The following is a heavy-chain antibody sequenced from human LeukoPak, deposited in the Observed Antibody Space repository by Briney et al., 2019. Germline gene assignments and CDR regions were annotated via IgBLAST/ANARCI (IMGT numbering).Heavy chain of an antibody. Sequence: PGGSLRLSCAASGFTFSSYSMNWVRQAPGKGLEWVSYISSSSSTIYYADSVKGRFTISRDNAKNSLYLQMNSLRDEDTAVYYCARDQEVGATTNDPSFDYWGQGTLVTVSS. CDR2: ISSSSSTI. CDR3: ARDQEVGATTNDPSFDY. D-gene: IGHD1-26*01. V-gene: IGHV3-48*02. J-gene: IGHJ4*02. CDR1: GFTFSSYS.